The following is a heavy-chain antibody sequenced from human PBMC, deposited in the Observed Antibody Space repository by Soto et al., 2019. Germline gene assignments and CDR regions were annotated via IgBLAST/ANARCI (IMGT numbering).Heavy chain of an antibody. V-gene: IGHV4-31*03. CDR1: GASFTSAVYY. J-gene: IGHJ5*01. D-gene: IGHD6-19*01. CDR2: IQNSVST. CDR3: AMSRSGILDS. Sequence: PSETLSLTCIVSGASFTSAVYYCSWIRQLPGKGLECIVYIQNSVSTIYSPSLKSRETISVDTSKNQFSLRLNSVTAADTAMYYCAMSRSGILDSWGQGNLVTVSS.